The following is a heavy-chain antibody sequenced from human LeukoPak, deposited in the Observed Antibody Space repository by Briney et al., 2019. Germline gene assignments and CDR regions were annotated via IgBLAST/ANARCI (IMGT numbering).Heavy chain of an antibody. Sequence: PGGSLRLPCAASGFTFSSYWMSWVRQAPGKGLEWVANIKQDGSEKYYVDSVKGRFTISRDNAKNSLYLQMNSLRAEDTAVYYCARVTFLEWLFFDYWGQGTLVTVSS. V-gene: IGHV3-7*01. J-gene: IGHJ4*02. CDR3: ARVTFLEWLFFDY. CDR2: IKQDGSEK. D-gene: IGHD3-3*01. CDR1: GFTFSSYW.